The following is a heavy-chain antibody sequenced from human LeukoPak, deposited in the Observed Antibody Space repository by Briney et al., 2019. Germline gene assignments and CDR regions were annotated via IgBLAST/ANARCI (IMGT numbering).Heavy chain of an antibody. D-gene: IGHD3-3*01. J-gene: IGHJ4*02. Sequence: PSETLSLTCTVSGYSISSGYYWGWIRPPPGKGLEWIGSIYHSGSTYYNPSLKSRVTISVDTSKNQFSLKLSSVTAADTAVYYCARDGPSDYYFDYWGQGTLVTVSS. CDR2: IYHSGST. CDR3: ARDGPSDYYFDY. CDR1: GYSISSGYY. V-gene: IGHV4-38-2*02.